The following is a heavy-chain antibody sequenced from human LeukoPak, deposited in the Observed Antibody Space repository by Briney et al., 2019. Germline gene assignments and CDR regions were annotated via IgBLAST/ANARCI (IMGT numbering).Heavy chain of an antibody. V-gene: IGHV3-7*01. CDR3: AREWQGGIAAAGTRIEGDY. D-gene: IGHD6-13*01. CDR1: GFSVRGHW. J-gene: IGHJ4*02. Sequence: GGSLRLSCAVSGFSVRGHWMTWVRQAPGKGLEWVANIKQDGSEKNYVDSVKGRFTISRDNAENSLFLQMNSLRVEDTAVYYCAREWQGGIAAAGTRIEGDYWGQGTLVAVSS. CDR2: IKQDGSEK.